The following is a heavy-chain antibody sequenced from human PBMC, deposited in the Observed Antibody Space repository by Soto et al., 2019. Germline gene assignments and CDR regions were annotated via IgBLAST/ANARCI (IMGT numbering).Heavy chain of an antibody. CDR1: GFTFSSYG. D-gene: IGHD3-9*01. J-gene: IGHJ6*02. CDR2: IWYDGSNK. Sequence: QVQLVESGGGVVQPGRSLRLSCAASGFTFSSYGMHWVRQAPGKGLEWVAVIWYDGSNKYYADSVKGRFTISRDNSKNTRYLQMNSLIAEDTAVYYCARERGERRDYDILTIYYYYYYGMVVWGQGTTVTVSS. CDR3: ARERGERRDYDILTIYYYYYYGMVV. V-gene: IGHV3-33*01.